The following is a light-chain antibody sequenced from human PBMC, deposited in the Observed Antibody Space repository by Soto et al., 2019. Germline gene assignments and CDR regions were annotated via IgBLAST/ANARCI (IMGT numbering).Light chain of an antibody. J-gene: IGKJ2*01. CDR1: QSVSSN. V-gene: IGKV3-15*01. Sequence: EIVMTQSPATLSVSPGERATLSCRASQSVSSNLAWYQQKPGQAPRLLIYGASTRATGIPARFSGSGSGTEFTLTISSLQSEDFAVYYCHQRTNWPPYTFGQGTKLEIK. CDR2: GAS. CDR3: HQRTNWPPYT.